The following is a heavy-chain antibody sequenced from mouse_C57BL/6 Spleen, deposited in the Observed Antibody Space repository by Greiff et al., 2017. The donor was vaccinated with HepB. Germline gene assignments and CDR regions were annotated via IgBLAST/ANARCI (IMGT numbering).Heavy chain of an antibody. CDR3: TREELY. CDR2: IDPETGGT. Sequence: QVQLKESGAELVRPGASVTLSCKASGYTFTDYEMHWVKQTPVHGLEWIGAIDPETGGTAYNQKFKGKAILTADKSSSTAYMELRSLTSEDSAVYYCTREELYWGQGTTLTVSS. V-gene: IGHV1-15*01. J-gene: IGHJ2*01. CDR1: GYTFTDYE.